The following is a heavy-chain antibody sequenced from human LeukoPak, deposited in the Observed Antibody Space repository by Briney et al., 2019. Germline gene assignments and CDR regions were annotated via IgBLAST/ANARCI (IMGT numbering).Heavy chain of an antibody. Sequence: GGSLRLSCAASGFTFSSYAMSWVRQAPGKGLVWVSAISGSGGSTYYADSVKGRFTISRDNSKNTLYLQMNSLRAEDTAVYYCAKDQGDDNGDLNWFDPWGQGTLVTVSS. D-gene: IGHD4-17*01. J-gene: IGHJ5*02. CDR2: ISGSGGST. CDR3: AKDQGDDNGDLNWFDP. CDR1: GFTFSSYA. V-gene: IGHV3-23*01.